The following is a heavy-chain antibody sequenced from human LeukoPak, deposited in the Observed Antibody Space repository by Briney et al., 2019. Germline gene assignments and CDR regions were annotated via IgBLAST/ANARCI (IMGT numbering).Heavy chain of an antibody. Sequence: SSETLSLTCTVSGGSISSSSYYWGWIRQPPGKGLEWIGSIYYSGSTNYNPSLKSRVTISVDTSKNQFSLKLSSVTAADTAMYYCARGIVVVAQLGYYYYYMDVWGKGTTVTISS. CDR3: ARGIVVVAQLGYYYYYMDV. CDR1: GGSISSSSYY. V-gene: IGHV4-39*07. J-gene: IGHJ6*03. D-gene: IGHD2-15*01. CDR2: IYYSGST.